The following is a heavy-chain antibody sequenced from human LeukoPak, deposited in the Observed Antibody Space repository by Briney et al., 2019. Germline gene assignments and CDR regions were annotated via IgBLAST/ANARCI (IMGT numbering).Heavy chain of an antibody. Sequence: GGSLRLSCAASGFTFSSYGMHWVRQAPGKGLEWVAVISYDGSNKYYADSVKGRFTISRDNSKNTLYLQMNSLRAEDTAVYYCARAIMVRGVRGNWFDPWGQGTLVTVSS. CDR2: ISYDGSNK. D-gene: IGHD3-10*01. V-gene: IGHV3-30*03. CDR1: GFTFSSYG. J-gene: IGHJ5*02. CDR3: ARAIMVRGVRGNWFDP.